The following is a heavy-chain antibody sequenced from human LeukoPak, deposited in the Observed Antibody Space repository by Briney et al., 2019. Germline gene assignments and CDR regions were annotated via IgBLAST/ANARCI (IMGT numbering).Heavy chain of an antibody. V-gene: IGHV3-48*03. CDR2: ISSSSNTM. CDR1: GFTFSSYE. J-gene: IGHJ4*02. Sequence: PGGSLRLSCAASGFTFSSYEMNWVRQAPGKGLEWVSYISSSSNTMYYADSVKGRFTISRDNAKNSLYLQMNSRRDEDTAVYYCARAFDYWGQGTLVAVSS. CDR3: ARAFDY.